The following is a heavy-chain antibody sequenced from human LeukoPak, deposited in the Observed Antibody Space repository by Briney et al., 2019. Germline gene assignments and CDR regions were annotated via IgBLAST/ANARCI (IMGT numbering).Heavy chain of an antibody. V-gene: IGHV5-51*01. J-gene: IGHJ4*02. CDR3: ARLPDYYDSSGSYYFDY. D-gene: IGHD3-22*01. CDR2: IYPGDSDT. Sequence: GESLKISCKGSGYIFTSYWIGGVRQLPGKGREWMGIIYPGDSDTRYSPSFQGQVTISADKSISTAYLQWSSLTASDTAMYYCARLPDYYDSSGSYYFDYWGQGTLVTVSS. CDR1: GYIFTSYW.